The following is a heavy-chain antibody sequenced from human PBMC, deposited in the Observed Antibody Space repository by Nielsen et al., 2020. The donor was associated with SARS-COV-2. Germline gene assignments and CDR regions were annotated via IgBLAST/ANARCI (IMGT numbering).Heavy chain of an antibody. Sequence: ASVKVSCKASGYTFTSYAMHWVRQAPGQRLEWMGWINAGNGNTKYSQKFQGRVTITRDTSASTAYMELSSLRSEDTAVYYCARASTIFGGHYGMDVWGQGTMVTVSS. CDR1: GYTFTSYA. CDR2: INAGNGNT. J-gene: IGHJ6*02. D-gene: IGHD3-3*01. CDR3: ARASTIFGGHYGMDV. V-gene: IGHV1-3*01.